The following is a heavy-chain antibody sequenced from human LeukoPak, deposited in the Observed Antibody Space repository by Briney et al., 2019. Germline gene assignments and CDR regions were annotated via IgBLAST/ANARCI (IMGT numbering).Heavy chain of an antibody. CDR3: ARGVREVRYFDWLLYMDY. V-gene: IGHV1-3*01. CDR2: INAGNGNT. D-gene: IGHD3-9*01. CDR1: GYTFTSYA. Sequence: ASVKVSCKASGYTFTSYAMHWVRQAPGQRLEWMGWINAGNGNTKYSQKFQGRVTITRDTSAGTAYMELSSLRSEDTAVYYCARGVREVRYFDWLLYMDYWGQGTLVTVSS. J-gene: IGHJ4*02.